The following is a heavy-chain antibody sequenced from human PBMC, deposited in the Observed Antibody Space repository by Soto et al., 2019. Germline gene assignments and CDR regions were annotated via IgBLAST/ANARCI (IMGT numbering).Heavy chain of an antibody. V-gene: IGHV3-23*01. CDR3: ASYNWNYLRVGFDP. D-gene: IGHD1-7*01. CDR1: GFTFSSYA. J-gene: IGHJ5*02. CDR2: IGSSGGTT. Sequence: PGGSLRLSCAASGFTFSSYAMSWVRQAPGKGLEWVSGIGSSGGTTYFADSVKGRFTISRDNAKNSLYLQMNSLRAEDTAVYYCASYNWNYLRVGFDPWGQGTLVTVSS.